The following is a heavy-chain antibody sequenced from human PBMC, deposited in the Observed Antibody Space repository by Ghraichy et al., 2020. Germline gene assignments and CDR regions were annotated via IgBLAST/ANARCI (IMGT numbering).Heavy chain of an antibody. CDR3: ARGVYCGGNCHHYDS. Sequence: ESLNISCTVSGGSVSSYYLTWIRQPPGRGLEWIGYIYHSGTTNYNSSLKSRVTISIDTSNNQFSLRLRSVSAADTAVYYCARGVYCGGNCHHYDSWGQGTLVTVYS. CDR2: IYHSGTT. CDR1: GGSVSSYY. D-gene: IGHD2-21*01. V-gene: IGHV4-59*02. J-gene: IGHJ4*02.